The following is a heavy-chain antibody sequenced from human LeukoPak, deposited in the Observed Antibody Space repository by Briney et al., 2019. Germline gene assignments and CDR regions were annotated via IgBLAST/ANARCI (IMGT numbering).Heavy chain of an antibody. D-gene: IGHD3-10*01. J-gene: IGHJ4*02. Sequence: IYYSGTTKYTPSLKSRVTISVDTSKNQFSLKMNSVTAADTAVYYCAGGKGGSGSLLSYFDYWGQGILVTVSS. CDR2: IYYSGTT. CDR3: AGGKGGSGSLLSYFDY. V-gene: IGHV4-59*09.